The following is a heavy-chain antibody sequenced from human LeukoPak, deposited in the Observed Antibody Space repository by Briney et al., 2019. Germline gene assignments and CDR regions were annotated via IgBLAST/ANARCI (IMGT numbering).Heavy chain of an antibody. CDR1: GGSISSYY. V-gene: IGHV4-59*01. J-gene: IGHJ3*02. Sequence: SETLSLTCTVSGGSISSYYWSWIRQPPGKGLEWIGYIYYSGSTNYNPSLKSRVTISVDTSKDQFSLKLSSVTAADTAVYYSARCLYSSGWETGAFDIWGQGTMVTVYS. CDR3: ARCLYSSGWETGAFDI. CDR2: IYYSGST. D-gene: IGHD6-19*01.